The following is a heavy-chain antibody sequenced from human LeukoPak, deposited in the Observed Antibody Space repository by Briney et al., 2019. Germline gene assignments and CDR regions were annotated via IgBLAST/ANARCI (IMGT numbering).Heavy chain of an antibody. D-gene: IGHD6-19*01. CDR2: INHSGST. V-gene: IGHV4-34*01. CDR3: ARGSSTSGGKQWLVLVGGAFDI. Sequence: PSETLSLTCAVYGGSFSGYYWSWIRQPPGKGLEWIGEINHSGSTNYNPSLKSRVTISVDTSKNQFSLKLSSVTAADTAVYYCARGSSTSGGKQWLVLVGGAFDIWGQGTMVTVSS. CDR1: GGSFSGYY. J-gene: IGHJ3*02.